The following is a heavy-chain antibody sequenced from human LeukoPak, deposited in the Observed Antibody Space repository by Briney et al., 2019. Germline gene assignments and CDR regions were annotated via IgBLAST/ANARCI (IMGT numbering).Heavy chain of an antibody. CDR3: ARGLYDFWSGYYYDY. Sequence: SETLSLTCTVSGGSISSSSYYWGWIRQPPGKGLEWIVSIYYSGSTYYNPSLKSRVTISVDTSKNQFSLKLSSVTAADTAVYYCARGLYDFWSGYYYDYWGQGTLVTVSS. J-gene: IGHJ4*02. CDR1: GGSISSSSYY. CDR2: IYYSGST. V-gene: IGHV4-39*01. D-gene: IGHD3-3*01.